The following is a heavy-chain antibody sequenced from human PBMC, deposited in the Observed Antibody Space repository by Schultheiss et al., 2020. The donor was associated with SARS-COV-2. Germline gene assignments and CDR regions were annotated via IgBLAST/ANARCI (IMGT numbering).Heavy chain of an antibody. CDR1: GYTFTSYY. V-gene: IGHV1-46*01. J-gene: IGHJ6*02. CDR2: INPSGGST. CDR3: ARDYGDYYYGMDV. D-gene: IGHD4-17*01. Sequence: ASVKVSCKASGYTFTSYYMHWVRQAPGQGLEWMGIINPSGGSTSYAQKFQGRVTITADKSTSTAYMELSSLRSEDTAVYYCARDYGDYYYGMDVWGQGTTVTVSS.